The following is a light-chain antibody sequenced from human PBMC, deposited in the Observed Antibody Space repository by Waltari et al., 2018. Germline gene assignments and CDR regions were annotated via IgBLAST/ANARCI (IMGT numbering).Light chain of an antibody. Sequence: QSALTQPASVSGSPGQSITLSCTGTRSDICSSDYVSWYQQHPGKAPKLIIYEVSDRPSGVSYRFSGSKSGNTASLTIFGLQPEDEADYHCTSHTTTSTLVFGGGTRLTVL. CDR2: EVS. J-gene: IGLJ2*01. CDR3: TSHTTTSTLV. V-gene: IGLV2-14*01. CDR1: RSDICSSDY.